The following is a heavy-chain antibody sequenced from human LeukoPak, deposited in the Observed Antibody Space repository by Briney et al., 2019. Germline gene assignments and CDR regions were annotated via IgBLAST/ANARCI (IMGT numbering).Heavy chain of an antibody. Sequence: GGSLRLFCAASGFTFSSYAMSWVRQAPGKGLEWVSAISCSGGSTYYADSVKGRFTISRDNSKNTLYLQTNSLRAEDTAVYYCAKTQDIVVVVAPRWFDPWGQGTLVTVSS. D-gene: IGHD2-15*01. CDR2: ISCSGGST. CDR1: GFTFSSYA. V-gene: IGHV3-23*01. J-gene: IGHJ5*02. CDR3: AKTQDIVVVVAPRWFDP.